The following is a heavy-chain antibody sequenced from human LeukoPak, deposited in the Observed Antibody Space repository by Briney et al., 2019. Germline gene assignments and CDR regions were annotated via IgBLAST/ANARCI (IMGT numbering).Heavy chain of an antibody. CDR3: ARTDYYDKSIDY. V-gene: IGHV3-21*01. CDR2: ISTGSSFI. J-gene: IGHJ4*02. CDR1: GFTFSSYS. Sequence: TGGSLRLSCAASGFTFSSYSMNWVRQAPGKGLEWVSSISTGSSFIYYADSVKGRFTISRDIAKNSLYPQMNSLRAEDTAVYYCARTDYYDKSIDYWGQGTLVTVSS. D-gene: IGHD3-22*01.